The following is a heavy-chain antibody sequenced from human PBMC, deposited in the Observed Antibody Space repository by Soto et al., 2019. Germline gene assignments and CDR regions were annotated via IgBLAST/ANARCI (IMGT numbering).Heavy chain of an antibody. CDR1: GFTFSSYW. CDR2: INSDGSST. V-gene: IGHV3-74*01. D-gene: IGHD6-19*01. J-gene: IGHJ1*01. Sequence: GGSLRLSCAASGFTFSSYWMHWVRQAPGKGLVWVSRINSDGSSTSYADSVKGRFTISRDNAKNTLYLQMNSLRAEDTAVYYCARVVSSGWLPPVAEYFQHWGQGTLVTVSS. CDR3: ARVVSSGWLPPVAEYFQH.